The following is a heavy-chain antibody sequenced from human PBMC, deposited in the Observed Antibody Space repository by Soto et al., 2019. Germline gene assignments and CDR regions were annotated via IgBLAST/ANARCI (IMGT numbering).Heavy chain of an antibody. CDR1: GFTFSNYD. CDR3: ARELHGGSYGMDV. Sequence: EVQLVESGGGLVQPGGSLRLSCAASGFTFSNYDMHWVRQVTGKGLEWVSGITTAGDTYYPGSVKGRFTISREKAKNSLYLQMNSLSAGDTAVYYCARELHGGSYGMDVWGQGTTDSVSS. CDR2: ITTAGDT. V-gene: IGHV3-13*01. J-gene: IGHJ6*02.